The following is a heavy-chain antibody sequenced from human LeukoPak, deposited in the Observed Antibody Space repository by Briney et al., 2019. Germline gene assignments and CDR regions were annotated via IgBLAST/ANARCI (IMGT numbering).Heavy chain of an antibody. CDR1: GYSISSGYY. Sequence: SETLSLTCTVSGYSISSGYYWGWIRQPPGKGLEWIGSVFHSGSTYISPSLKSRVAMSVDTSKNHFSLNLSPVTAADTAVYYCARVAGVSIINSYYFGNWGQGTLVAVSS. V-gene: IGHV4-38-2*02. J-gene: IGHJ4*02. D-gene: IGHD3-16*02. CDR2: VFHSGST. CDR3: ARVAGVSIINSYYFGN.